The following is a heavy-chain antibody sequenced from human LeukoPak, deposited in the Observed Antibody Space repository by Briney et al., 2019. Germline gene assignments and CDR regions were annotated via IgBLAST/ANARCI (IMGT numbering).Heavy chain of an antibody. Sequence: PSETLSLTCTLSGDSISSSSYYWGWVRQPPGEGLEWIGSISYSGSTLYNPSLKSRVTIFVDMSKNQFSLKVNSVTAADTAVYYCARHMVRGVIKFRFDPWGQETLVTVSS. J-gene: IGHJ5*02. V-gene: IGHV4-39*01. CDR1: GDSISSSSYY. D-gene: IGHD3-10*01. CDR3: ARHMVRGVIKFRFDP. CDR2: ISYSGST.